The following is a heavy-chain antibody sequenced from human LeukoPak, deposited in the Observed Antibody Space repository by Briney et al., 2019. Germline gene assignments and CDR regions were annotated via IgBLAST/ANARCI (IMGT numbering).Heavy chain of an antibody. Sequence: GGSLRLSCAASVFTFSSYAMHWVRQAPGKGLEWVAVISYDGSKKYYADSVKGRFTISRDNSKNTLYLQMNSLRAEDTAVYYYASAAVPWERDGVFDYWGQGTLVTVSS. CDR1: VFTFSSYA. CDR3: ASAAVPWERDGVFDY. CDR2: ISYDGSKK. V-gene: IGHV3-30*04. J-gene: IGHJ4*02. D-gene: IGHD1-26*01.